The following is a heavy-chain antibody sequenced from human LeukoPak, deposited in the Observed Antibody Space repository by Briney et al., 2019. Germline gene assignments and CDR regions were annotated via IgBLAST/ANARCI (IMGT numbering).Heavy chain of an antibody. CDR2: INPSGGST. J-gene: IGHJ3*02. Sequence: GASVKVSCKASRYTFTSYYMHWVRQAPGQGLEWMGIINPSGGSTSYAQKFQGRVTMTRDTSTSTVYMEPSSLRSEDTAVYYCARDEDGDYFSIWGQGTMVTVSS. CDR3: ARDEDGDYFSI. CDR1: RYTFTSYY. V-gene: IGHV1-46*01. D-gene: IGHD4-17*01.